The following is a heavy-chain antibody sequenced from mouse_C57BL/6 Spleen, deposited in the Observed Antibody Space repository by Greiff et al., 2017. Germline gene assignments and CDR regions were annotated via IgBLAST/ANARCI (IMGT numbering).Heavy chain of an antibody. CDR1: GFTFSSYG. CDR2: ISSGGSYT. D-gene: IGHD2-3*01. V-gene: IGHV5-6*01. CDR3: ARQEGDDGFYAMYC. J-gene: IGHJ4*01. Sequence: EVKVVESGGDLVKPGGSLKLSCAASGFTFSSYGMSWVRQPPDKRLEWVATISSGGSYTDNPDSVKGRCTISRDNAKNTLYLQMSSLKSDDTAMYYGARQEGDDGFYAMYCWGPGTSVTVAS.